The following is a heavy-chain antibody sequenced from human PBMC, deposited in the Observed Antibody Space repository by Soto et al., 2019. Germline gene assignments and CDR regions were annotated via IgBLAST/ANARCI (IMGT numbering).Heavy chain of an antibody. CDR3: ARRRSLGDLDY. CDR1: GFTFSSYS. J-gene: IGHJ4*02. D-gene: IGHD3-10*01. CDR2: ISSSSSYI. V-gene: IGHV3-21*01. Sequence: GGSLRLSCAASGFTFSSYSMNWVRQAPGKGLEWVSSISSSSSYIYYADSVKGRFTISRDNAKNSPYLQMNSLRAEDTAVYYCARRRSLGDLDYWGQGTLVTVSS.